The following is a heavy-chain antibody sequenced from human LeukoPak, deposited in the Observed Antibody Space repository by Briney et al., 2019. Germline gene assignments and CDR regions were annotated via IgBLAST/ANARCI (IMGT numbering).Heavy chain of an antibody. CDR1: GFTFSSYA. D-gene: IGHD3-3*01. V-gene: IGHV3-23*01. CDR2: ISGSGGST. Sequence: PGGSLRLSCAASGFTFSSYAMSWVRQAPGKGLEWVSAISGSGGSTYYADSVKGRFTISRDNSKTTLCLQMNSLRAEDTAVYYCAKVTYYDFWSGYSHFDYWGQGTLVAVSS. CDR3: AKVTYYDFWSGYSHFDY. J-gene: IGHJ4*02.